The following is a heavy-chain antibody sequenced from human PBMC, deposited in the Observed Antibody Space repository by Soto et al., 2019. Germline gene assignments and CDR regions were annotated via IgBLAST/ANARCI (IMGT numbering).Heavy chain of an antibody. V-gene: IGHV3-15*07. CDR3: STTKAGTNTFGI. CDR2: IRSNSDGGTT. CDR1: TFSITNAG. Sequence: PGGSLRLSCTASTFSITNAGMNWVRQAPGKGLEWVGRIRSNSDGGTTDYAAPVKGRFSISRDDSKNTLYLQMNSLKTEDTAVYYCSTTKAGTNTFGIWGQGTMVTVSS. D-gene: IGHD1-7*01. J-gene: IGHJ3*02.